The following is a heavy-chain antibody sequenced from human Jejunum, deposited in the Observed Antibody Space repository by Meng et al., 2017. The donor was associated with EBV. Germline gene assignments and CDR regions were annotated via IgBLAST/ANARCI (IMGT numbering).Heavy chain of an antibody. J-gene: IGHJ4*02. Sequence: HVQLQESGPGLVKPSETLSLTCTVSGASISDYNWSWIRQSPGKGLEWIGFVFNRGSSNYNPSLRSRVAMSLDTSRNKFSLKLNSVTAADTAVYYCARDRGTAREFDIWGQGTLVTVSS. CDR2: VFNRGSS. D-gene: IGHD3-10*01. CDR3: ARDRGTAREFDI. CDR1: GASISDYN. V-gene: IGHV4-59*01.